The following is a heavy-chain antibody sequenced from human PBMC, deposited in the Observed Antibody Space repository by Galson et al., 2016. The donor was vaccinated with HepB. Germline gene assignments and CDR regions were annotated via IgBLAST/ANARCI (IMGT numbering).Heavy chain of an antibody. CDR1: GFTFNSYN. J-gene: IGHJ5*02. CDR3: ARGPKVWFDP. CDR2: ISSTSDYI. Sequence: SLRLSCAASGFTFNSYNMNWIRQAPGKGLEWVSSISSTSDYIYYADSVKGRFTISRDNANNSLYLQMNSLRDDDTAVYYCARGPKVWFDPWGQGSLVTVSS. V-gene: IGHV3-21*01.